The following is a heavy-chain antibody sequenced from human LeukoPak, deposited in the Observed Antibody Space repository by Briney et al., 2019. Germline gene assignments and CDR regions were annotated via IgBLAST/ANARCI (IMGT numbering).Heavy chain of an antibody. Sequence: TGGSLRLSCSASGFTFSSYSMNWVRQAPGMGLEWASYISIGSSTIYYADSVKGRFTISRDNAKNSLYLQMNSLRDEDTAVYYCARDLLDYWGRGALVTVSS. J-gene: IGHJ4*02. V-gene: IGHV3-48*02. CDR3: ARDLLDY. CDR2: ISIGSSTI. CDR1: GFTFSSYS.